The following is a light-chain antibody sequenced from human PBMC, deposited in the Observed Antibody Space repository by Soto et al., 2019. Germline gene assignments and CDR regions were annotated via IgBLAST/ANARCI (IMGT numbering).Light chain of an antibody. CDR2: DVS. V-gene: IGKV3-11*01. J-gene: IGKJ2*01. CDR1: QHISNY. Sequence: IVLPQSPATLSVSPGERAPLSCKASQHISNYLIWYKKKPGQAHRLLIYDVSNRATDIPARFSGSGSGTDFTLTISSLEPEDFAIYYCQQYGGVPYTFGQGTKVDI. CDR3: QQYGGVPYT.